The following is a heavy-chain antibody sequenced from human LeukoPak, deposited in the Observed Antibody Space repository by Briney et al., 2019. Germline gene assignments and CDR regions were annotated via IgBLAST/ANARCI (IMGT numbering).Heavy chain of an antibody. CDR1: GFTFSSYS. V-gene: IGHV3-21*01. D-gene: IGHD4-17*01. J-gene: IGHJ4*02. CDR2: ISSSSSYI. Sequence: GGSLRLSCAASGFTFSSYSMNWVRQAPGKGLEWVSSISSSSSYIYYADSVKGRFTISRDNAKNSLYLQMNSLRAEDTAVYYCAGSTVTTRPLGYWGQGTLVTVSS. CDR3: AGSTVTTRPLGY.